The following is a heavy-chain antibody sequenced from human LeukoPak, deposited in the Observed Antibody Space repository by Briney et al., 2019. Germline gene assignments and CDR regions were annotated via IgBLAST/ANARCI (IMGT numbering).Heavy chain of an antibody. J-gene: IGHJ5*02. D-gene: IGHD3-10*01. CDR1: GYTFTSYD. CDR2: MNPNSGNT. V-gene: IGHV1-8*01. CDR3: ARGATMVRGVIPNWFDP. Sequence: ASVKVSCKAPGYTFTSYDINWVRQATGQGLEWMGWMNPNSGNTGYAQKFQGRVTMTRNTSISTAYMELSSLRSEDTAVYYCARGATMVRGVIPNWFDPWGQGTLVTVSS.